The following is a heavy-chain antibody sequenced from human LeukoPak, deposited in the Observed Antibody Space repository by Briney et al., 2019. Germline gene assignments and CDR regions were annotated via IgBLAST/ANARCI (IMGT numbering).Heavy chain of an antibody. D-gene: IGHD6-13*01. J-gene: IGHJ6*02. CDR1: GYTFTNYG. V-gene: IGHV1-18*01. Sequence: ASVKVSCKASGYTFTNYGISWVRQAPGQGLEWMGWISAYNGNTNYAQKLQGRATMTTDTSTSTAYMELRSLRSDDTAVYYCARTPWDIAAAGTVDYYGMDVWGQGTTVTVSS. CDR3: ARTPWDIAAAGTVDYYGMDV. CDR2: ISAYNGNT.